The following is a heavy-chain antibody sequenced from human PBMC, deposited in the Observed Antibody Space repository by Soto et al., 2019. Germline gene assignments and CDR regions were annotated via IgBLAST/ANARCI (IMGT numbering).Heavy chain of an antibody. V-gene: IGHV4-59*02. D-gene: IGHD5-12*01. J-gene: IGHJ5*02. CDR2: IYNGGST. CDR3: ARGGASSKWLDP. Sequence: SETLSLTCTVSGDSVNTFFWSWIWQPPGQGLELIGFIYNGGSTNYNPSFTSRVTISLDMSKNQFFLKLSSVTAADTAVYYCARGGASSKWLDPWGQGTLVTVSS. CDR1: GDSVNTFF.